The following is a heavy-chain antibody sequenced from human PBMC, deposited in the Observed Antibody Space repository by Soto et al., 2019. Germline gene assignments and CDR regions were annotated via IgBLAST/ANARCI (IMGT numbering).Heavy chain of an antibody. Sequence: ASVKVSCKASGYTFTSYDINWVRQATGQGLEWMGWMNPNSGNTGYAQKFQGRVTMTRNTSISTAYMELSSLRSEDTAVYYCASPTVPGQAVDYWGQGTLVTVSS. V-gene: IGHV1-8*01. CDR3: ASPTVPGQAVDY. J-gene: IGHJ4*02. D-gene: IGHD6-19*01. CDR1: GYTFTSYD. CDR2: MNPNSGNT.